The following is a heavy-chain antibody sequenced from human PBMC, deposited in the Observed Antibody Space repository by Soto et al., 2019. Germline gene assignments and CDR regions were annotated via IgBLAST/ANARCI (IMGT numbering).Heavy chain of an antibody. CDR3: ARDRHCYGSGSFSPDFGY. CDR1: GGTFSNYA. D-gene: IGHD3-10*01. Sequence: QLQLVQSGAEVKRPGSSVKVSCKASGGTFSNYAISWVRQAPGQGLEWMGGIMPILDAVFYAPKFQGRVTITADESTSTAYMQLSSLRSEDTAMYYCARDRHCYGSGSFSPDFGYWGQGTMVTVSS. V-gene: IGHV1-69*01. CDR2: IMPILDAV. J-gene: IGHJ4*02.